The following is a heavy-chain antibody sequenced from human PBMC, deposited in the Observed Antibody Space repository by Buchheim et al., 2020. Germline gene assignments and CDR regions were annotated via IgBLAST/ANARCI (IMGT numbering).Heavy chain of an antibody. V-gene: IGHV3-30*18. CDR2: ISYDGSNK. CDR1: GFTFSSYG. D-gene: IGHD4-17*01. J-gene: IGHJ4*02. CDR3: AKDRVTTVTTEIDY. Sequence: QVQLVESGGGVVQPGRSLRLSCAASGFTFSSYGMHWVRQAPGKGLEWVAVISYDGSNKYYADSVKGRFTISRDNSKNTLYLQMNSLRAEDTAVYYCAKDRVTTVTTEIDYWGQGTL.